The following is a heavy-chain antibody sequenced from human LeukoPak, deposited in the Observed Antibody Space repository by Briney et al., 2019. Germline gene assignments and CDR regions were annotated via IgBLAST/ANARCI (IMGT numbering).Heavy chain of an antibody. D-gene: IGHD1-26*01. CDR2: IKEDGSEK. V-gene: IGHV3-7*01. CDR3: APEVWELQGASDI. Sequence: GGSLRLSRAATGFTVSSNYMSWVRQAPGRGLEWVANIKEDGSEKFYVDSVKGRFTISRDNAKNSLFLQMTSLRAEDTALYYCAPEVWELQGASDIWGQGTMVTVSS. CDR1: GFTVSSNY. J-gene: IGHJ3*02.